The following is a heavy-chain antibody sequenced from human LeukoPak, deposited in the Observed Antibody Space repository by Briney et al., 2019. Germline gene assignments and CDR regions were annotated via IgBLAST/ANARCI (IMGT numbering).Heavy chain of an antibody. D-gene: IGHD3-10*01. CDR1: GGSFSGYY. CDR2: INHSGST. V-gene: IGHV4-34*01. CDR3: AGGGRVRGVLLDY. Sequence: PSETLSLTCAVYGGSFSGYYWSWIRQPPGKGLEWIGEINHSGSTNYNPSLKSRVTISVDTSKNQFSLKLSSVTAADTAVYYCAGGGRVRGVLLDYWGQGTLVTVSS. J-gene: IGHJ4*02.